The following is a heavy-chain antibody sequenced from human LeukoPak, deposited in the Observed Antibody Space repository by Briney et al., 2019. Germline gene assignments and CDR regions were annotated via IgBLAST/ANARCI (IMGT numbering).Heavy chain of an antibody. J-gene: IGHJ4*02. CDR1: EFTFASYE. D-gene: IGHD3-9*01. CDR2: INHSGST. V-gene: IGHV4-34*01. Sequence: GSLRLSCAASEFTFASYELNWVRQPPGKGLEWIGEINHSGSTNYSPSLKSRVTISVDTSKNQFSPKLSSVTAADTAVYYCARAGDYTGYSDSWGQGTLVTVSS. CDR3: ARAGDYTGYSDS.